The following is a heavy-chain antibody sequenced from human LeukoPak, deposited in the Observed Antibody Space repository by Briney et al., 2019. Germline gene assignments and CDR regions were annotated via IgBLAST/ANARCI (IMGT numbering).Heavy chain of an antibody. CDR2: IIGKTDGGTT. Sequence: GGSLRLSCAASGFTFSNAWMRWVRQAPGKRVEWVGHIIGKTDGGTTDYAAHVKGRFTISRDDSKNTLYLQMNSLKTEDTAVYYCTTVDYWGQGTLVTVSS. V-gene: IGHV3-15*01. CDR3: TTVDY. CDR1: GFTFSNAW. J-gene: IGHJ4*02.